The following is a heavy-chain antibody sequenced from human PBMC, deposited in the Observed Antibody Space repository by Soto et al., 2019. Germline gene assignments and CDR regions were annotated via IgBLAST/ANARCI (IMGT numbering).Heavy chain of an antibody. CDR3: ARSMHYSDGSNYSPFDY. CDR1: GGSVSSGNYY. CDR2: FYYTGST. J-gene: IGHJ4*02. V-gene: IGHV4-61*01. D-gene: IGHD3-22*01. Sequence: QVQLQESGPGLVKPSETRSLTCTVSGGSVSSGNYYWSWIRQPPGKGLEWIGYFYYTGSTNYNPSLKSRVTISIDASKNQFSLRLSSVTAADTAVYYCARSMHYSDGSNYSPFDYWGQGTLVTVSS.